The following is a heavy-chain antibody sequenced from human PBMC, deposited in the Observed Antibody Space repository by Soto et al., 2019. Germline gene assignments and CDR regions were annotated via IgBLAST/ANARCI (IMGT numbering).Heavy chain of an antibody. D-gene: IGHD1-26*01. Sequence: SLKLSYAASGFIFSSYAMHWVRQAPGKELEWVAVISYDGSNKYYADSVKGRFTISRDNSKNTLYLQMNNLRAEDTAVYYCARASKWELLDGGFDYWGQGTLVTVSS. J-gene: IGHJ4*02. CDR1: GFIFSSYA. CDR3: ARASKWELLDGGFDY. V-gene: IGHV3-30-3*01. CDR2: ISYDGSNK.